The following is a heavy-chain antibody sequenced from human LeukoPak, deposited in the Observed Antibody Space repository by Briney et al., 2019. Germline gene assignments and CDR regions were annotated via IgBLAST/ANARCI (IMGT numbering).Heavy chain of an antibody. CDR2: IYHSGST. Sequence: SGTLSLTSAVSGGSISSSNWWSWVRQPPGKGLEWIGEIYHSGSTNYNPSLKSRVTISVDTSKNQFSLRLNSVTAADTAVYYCARRGRLGLESLYHPWGQGTPVTVSS. CDR3: ARRGRLGLESLYHP. CDR1: GGSISSSNW. J-gene: IGHJ5*02. D-gene: IGHD2-15*01. V-gene: IGHV4-4*02.